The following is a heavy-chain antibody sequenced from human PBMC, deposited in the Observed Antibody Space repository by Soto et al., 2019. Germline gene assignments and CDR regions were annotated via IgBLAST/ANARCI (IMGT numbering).Heavy chain of an antibody. V-gene: IGHV1-2*02. Sequence: ASVKVSCKASGYTFTGYYMNWVRQAPGQGLEWMGWINPNSGGTNYAQKFQGRVTMTRDTSISTAYMELSRLRSDDTAVYYCARKKIMITFGGIIVPFDYWGQGTLVTVSS. CDR1: GYTFTGYY. D-gene: IGHD3-16*02. J-gene: IGHJ4*02. CDR2: INPNSGGT. CDR3: ARKKIMITFGGIIVPFDY.